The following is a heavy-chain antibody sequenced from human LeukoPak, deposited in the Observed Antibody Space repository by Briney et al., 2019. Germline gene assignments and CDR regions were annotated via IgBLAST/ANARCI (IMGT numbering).Heavy chain of an antibody. CDR2: IYTSGST. V-gene: IGHV4-61*02. CDR1: SRSISSGSYY. Sequence: SHTLSLTCTVSSRSISSGSYYWSSIRQPAGKGLERVGRIYTSGSTNYNPSLKSRVTISVDPSKNQFSLKLSSVTAADTAVYYCARDSIDYYDSSGYSVYWGQGTLVTVSS. D-gene: IGHD3-22*01. CDR3: ARDSIDYYDSSGYSVY. J-gene: IGHJ4*02.